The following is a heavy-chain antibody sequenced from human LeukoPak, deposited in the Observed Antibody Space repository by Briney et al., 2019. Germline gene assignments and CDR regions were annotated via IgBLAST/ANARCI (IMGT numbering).Heavy chain of an antibody. CDR1: GYTFTGYY. D-gene: IGHD5-18*01. J-gene: IGHJ3*02. V-gene: IGHV1-2*02. CDR3: ASPKLNTAMVQRHAFDI. CDR2: INPNSGGT. Sequence: GASVKVSCKASGYTFTGYYMHWVRQAPGQGLEWMGWINPNSGGTNYAQKFQGRVTMTRDTSISTAYMELSRLRSDDTAVYYCASPKLNTAMVQRHAFDIWGQGTMVTVSS.